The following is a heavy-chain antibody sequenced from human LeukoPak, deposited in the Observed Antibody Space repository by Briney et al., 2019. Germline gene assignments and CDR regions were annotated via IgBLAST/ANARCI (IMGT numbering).Heavy chain of an antibody. Sequence: GGSLRLSCAASGFTFSSYAMSWVRQAPGKGLEWVSTISGSGGGTYYADSVKGRFTISRDNSKNTLSLQMNSLRAEDTAVYYCTTHGGYGDFDYWGQGTLVTVSS. CDR1: GFTFSSYA. CDR3: TTHGGYGDFDY. J-gene: IGHJ4*02. D-gene: IGHD4-17*01. V-gene: IGHV3-23*01. CDR2: ISGSGGGT.